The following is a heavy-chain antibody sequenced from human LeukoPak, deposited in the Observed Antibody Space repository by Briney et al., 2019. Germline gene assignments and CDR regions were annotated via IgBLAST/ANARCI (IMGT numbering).Heavy chain of an antibody. D-gene: IGHD3-16*02. CDR1: GGSISSGGYY. Sequence: SETLSLTCTVSGGSISSGGYYWSWIRQHPGKGLEWIGYIYYSGSTYYNPSLKSRVTISVDTSKNQFSLKLSSVTAADTAVYYCAREIRRITFGGVIVNTLPYFDYWGQGTLVTVSS. CDR3: AREIRRITFGGVIVNTLPYFDY. J-gene: IGHJ4*02. V-gene: IGHV4-31*03. CDR2: IYYSGST.